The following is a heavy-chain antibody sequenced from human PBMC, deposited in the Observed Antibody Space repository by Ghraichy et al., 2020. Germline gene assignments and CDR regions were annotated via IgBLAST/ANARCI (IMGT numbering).Heavy chain of an antibody. V-gene: IGHV1-18*01. CDR1: GYNFINYG. CDR3: ARSVASRHWFDP. Sequence: ASVKVSCKASGYNFINYGFSWVRQAPGRGLEWMGWISADNYRTDYAQRFQDRLTMTTDKSTATGHLELRSLTSDDTAVYYCARSVASRHWFDPWGQGILVTVSS. D-gene: IGHD6-6*01. CDR2: ISADNYRT. J-gene: IGHJ5*02.